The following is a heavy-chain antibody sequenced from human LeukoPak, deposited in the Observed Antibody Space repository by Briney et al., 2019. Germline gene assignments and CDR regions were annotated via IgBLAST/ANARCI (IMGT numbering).Heavy chain of an antibody. CDR1: GFTFSSYA. CDR2: ISYDGSNK. Sequence: GGSLRLSCAASGFTFSSYAMHWVRQAPGKGLEWVAVISYDGSNKYYADSVKGRFTISRDNSKNSLYLQMNGLRAEDTAVYYCATDGKLGYYDTSGFFPDYWGQGTLVTVSS. CDR3: ATDGKLGYYDTSGFFPDY. V-gene: IGHV3-30-3*01. J-gene: IGHJ4*02. D-gene: IGHD3-22*01.